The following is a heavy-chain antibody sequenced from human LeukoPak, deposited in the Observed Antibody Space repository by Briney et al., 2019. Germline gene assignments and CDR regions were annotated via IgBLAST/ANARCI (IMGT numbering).Heavy chain of an antibody. CDR2: IYSGGST. V-gene: IGHV3-66*01. CDR1: GFTVSSNY. J-gene: IGHJ4*02. D-gene: IGHD7-27*01. Sequence: QLGGSLRLSCAASGFTVSSNYMSWVRQAPGKGLEWVSIIYSGGSTYYADSVKGRFTISRDNSKNTLYLQMNSLRAEDTAVYYCARANWGHPMYYFDYWGQGTLVTVSS. CDR3: ARANWGHPMYYFDY.